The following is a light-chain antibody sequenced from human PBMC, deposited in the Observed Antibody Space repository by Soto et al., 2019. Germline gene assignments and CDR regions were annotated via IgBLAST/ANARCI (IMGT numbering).Light chain of an antibody. CDR3: QQTFSKIVT. J-gene: IGKJ4*01. Sequence: IPLTQSPSSLFASVGDRVTIPCRASQSISSCLNWYQQKPGKAPKLLIYGASRLHSGVPSRFSGSESGTDFTLTISSLQPEDFATYYCQQTFSKIVTFGGGTKVDIK. CDR2: GAS. V-gene: IGKV1-39*01. CDR1: QSISSC.